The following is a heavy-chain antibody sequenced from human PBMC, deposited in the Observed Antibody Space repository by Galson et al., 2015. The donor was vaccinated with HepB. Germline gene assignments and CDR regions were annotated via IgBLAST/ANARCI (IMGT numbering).Heavy chain of an antibody. V-gene: IGHV3-33*01. CDR3: ARDPSLWFGELLSSYYFDY. Sequence: SLRLSCAASGFTFSTYGMHWVRQAPGKGLEWVAVIWYDGINKYYADFVKGRFTISRDNSKNTLYLQMNSLRAEDTAVYYCARDPSLWFGELLSSYYFDYWGQGTLVTVSS. D-gene: IGHD3-10*01. J-gene: IGHJ4*02. CDR2: IWYDGINK. CDR1: GFTFSTYG.